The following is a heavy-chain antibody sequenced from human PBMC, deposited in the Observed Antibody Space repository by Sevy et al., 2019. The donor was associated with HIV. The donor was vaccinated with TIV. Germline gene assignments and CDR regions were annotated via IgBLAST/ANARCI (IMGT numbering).Heavy chain of an antibody. CDR2: IKQDGSEK. CDR1: GFTFSSFW. CDR3: AREIGGGNSF. J-gene: IGHJ4*02. Sequence: GGSLRLSCAASGFTFSSFWMDWVRQAPGKGLEWVANIKQDGSEKYYVHSVKGRFTISRDNAKNSLYLQMNSLRAEDTAVYYCAREIGGGNSFWGQGTLVTVSS. V-gene: IGHV3-7*01. D-gene: IGHD1-1*01.